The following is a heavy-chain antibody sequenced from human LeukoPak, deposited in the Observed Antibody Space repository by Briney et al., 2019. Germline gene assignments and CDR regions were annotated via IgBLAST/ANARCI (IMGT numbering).Heavy chain of an antibody. V-gene: IGHV4-59*01. J-gene: IGHJ4*02. CDR3: ARVGWNGYFDY. CDR2: IYYSGST. Sequence: SETLSLTCTVSGGSISSYYWSWIRQPPGKGLEWIGYIYYSGSTNHNPSLKSRVTISVDTSKNQFSLKLSSVTAADTAVYYCARVGWNGYFDYWGQGTLVTVSS. CDR1: GGSISSYY. D-gene: IGHD1-1*01.